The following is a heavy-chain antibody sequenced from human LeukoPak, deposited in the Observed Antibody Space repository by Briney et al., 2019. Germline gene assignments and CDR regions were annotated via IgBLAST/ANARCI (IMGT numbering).Heavy chain of an antibody. J-gene: IGHJ4*02. Sequence: GASVKVSCKASGGTFSSYAISWVRQAPGQGLGWMGGIIPIFGTANYAQRFQGRVTITADESTSTAYMELSSLRSEDTAVYYCAREVSSPRGHFDYWGQGTLVTVSS. D-gene: IGHD3-16*01. CDR3: AREVSSPRGHFDY. CDR2: IIPIFGTA. V-gene: IGHV1-69*13. CDR1: GGTFSSYA.